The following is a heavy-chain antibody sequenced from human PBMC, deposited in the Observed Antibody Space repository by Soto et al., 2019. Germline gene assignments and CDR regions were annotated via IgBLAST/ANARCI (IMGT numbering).Heavy chain of an antibody. CDR2: IYYSGST. CDR1: GGSISSYY. CDR3: ATLLVGNGGRGY. V-gene: IGHV4-59*01. Sequence: SETLSLTCTVSGGSISSYYWSWIRQPPGKGLEWIGYIYYSGSTNYNPSLKSRVTISVDTSKNQFSLKLSSVTAADTAVYYCATLLVGNGGRGYWGQGILVTVS. D-gene: IGHD2-2*01. J-gene: IGHJ4*02.